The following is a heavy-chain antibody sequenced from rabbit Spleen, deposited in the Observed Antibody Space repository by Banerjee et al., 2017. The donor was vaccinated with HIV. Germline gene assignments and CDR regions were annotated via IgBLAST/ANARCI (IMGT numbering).Heavy chain of an antibody. V-gene: IGHV1S45*01. CDR2: INAGSGSA. D-gene: IGHD1-1*01. Sequence: QEQLVESGGGLVQPEGSLTLTCKASGFDFSSSGYMCWVRQAPGKGLEWIGCINAGSGSAYYASWAKGRFTISKTSSTTVTLQMTSLTAADTATYFCARDSSGNGNYDYDLWGPGTLVTVS. CDR1: GFDFSSSGY. J-gene: IGHJ4*01. CDR3: ARDSSGNGNYDYDL.